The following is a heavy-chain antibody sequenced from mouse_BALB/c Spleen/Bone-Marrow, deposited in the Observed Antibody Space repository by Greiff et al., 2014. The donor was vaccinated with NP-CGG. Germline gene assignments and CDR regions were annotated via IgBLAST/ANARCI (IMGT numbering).Heavy chain of an antibody. CDR3: ARSGERYGAMDY. CDR1: GFTFSGFY. Sequence: DVMLVESGGGLVKPGGSLKLSCAASGFTFSGFYMFWFRQTPEKRLEWVATISDGGTYTYYPDSVKGRFTISRDNAKNNLYLQMSSLKSEDTAIYYCARSGERYGAMDYWGQGTSVTVSS. D-gene: IGHD1-1*02. CDR2: ISDGGTYT. J-gene: IGHJ4*01. V-gene: IGHV5-4*02.